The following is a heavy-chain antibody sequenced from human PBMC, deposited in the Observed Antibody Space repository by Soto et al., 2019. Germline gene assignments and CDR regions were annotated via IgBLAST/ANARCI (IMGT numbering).Heavy chain of an antibody. CDR1: GYTFTSYY. CDR3: ATHREIGYSYGYWAFDI. V-gene: IGHV1-46*01. CDR2: INPSGGST. D-gene: IGHD5-18*01. J-gene: IGHJ3*02. Sequence: ASVKVSCKASGYTFTSYYMHWVRQAPGQGLEGMGIINPSGGSTSYAQKFQGRVTMTRDTSTSTVYMELSSLRSEDTAVYYCATHREIGYSYGYWAFDIWGQGTMVTVSS.